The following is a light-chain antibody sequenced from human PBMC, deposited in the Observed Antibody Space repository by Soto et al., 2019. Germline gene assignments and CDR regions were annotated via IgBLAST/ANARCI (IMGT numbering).Light chain of an antibody. V-gene: IGKV3-20*01. CDR1: QCVSSSY. Sequence: EIVLTQSPGTLSLSPGERDTISCRASQCVSSSYLAWYQQKPGQAPRLLIYGASSRATGIPDRFSGSGSGTDFTLTISRLEPEDFAVYYCQQYGSSPLITFGQGTRLEIK. CDR2: GAS. J-gene: IGKJ5*01. CDR3: QQYGSSPLIT.